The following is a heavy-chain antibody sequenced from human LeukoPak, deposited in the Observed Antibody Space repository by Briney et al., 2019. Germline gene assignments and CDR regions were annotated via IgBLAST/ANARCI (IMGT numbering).Heavy chain of an antibody. J-gene: IGHJ4*02. V-gene: IGHV4-34*01. Sequence: SETLSLTCAVCGGSFSGYYWSWIRQPPGKGLEWIGEINHSGSTYYNPSLKSRVTISVDTSKNQFSLKLSSVTAADTAVYYCARHFSSSGWYPKEFDYWGQGTLVTVSS. CDR1: GGSFSGYY. CDR2: INHSGST. CDR3: ARHFSSSGWYPKEFDY. D-gene: IGHD6-19*01.